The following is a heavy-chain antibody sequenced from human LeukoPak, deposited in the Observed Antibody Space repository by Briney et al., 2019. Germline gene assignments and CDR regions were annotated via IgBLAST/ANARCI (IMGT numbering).Heavy chain of an antibody. J-gene: IGHJ6*02. V-gene: IGHV4-59*01. CDR3: ARDRYDYGGLPAGYGMDV. Sequence: NTSETLSLTCTVSGGSISSFHWSWIRQPPGKGLEWIGYIYYSGNTNYNPSLKSRVTISVDTSKNQFSLRLTSVTAADTAVYYCARDRYDYGGLPAGYGMDVWGQGTTVTVSS. D-gene: IGHD4-23*01. CDR2: IYYSGNT. CDR1: GGSISSFH.